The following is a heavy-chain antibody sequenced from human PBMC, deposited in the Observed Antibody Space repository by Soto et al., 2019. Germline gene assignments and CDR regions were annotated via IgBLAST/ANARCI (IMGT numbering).Heavy chain of an antibody. Sequence: GGSLRVSCAASGFTLSSYSVNWVRQAPWEGLEWVSYTTGSSNTIYYADSVKGRFTISRDNAKNSLYLQMNSLRADVTAVYYCARERGHYYMDVWGKGTTVTVSS. CDR1: GFTLSSYS. V-gene: IGHV3-48*01. CDR3: ARERGHYYMDV. CDR2: TTGSSNTI. J-gene: IGHJ6*03.